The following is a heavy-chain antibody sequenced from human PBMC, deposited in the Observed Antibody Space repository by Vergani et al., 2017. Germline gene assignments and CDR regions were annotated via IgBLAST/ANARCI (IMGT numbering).Heavy chain of an antibody. CDR3: ARAGDPFYYYYYGMDF. V-gene: IGHV3-33*01. D-gene: IGHD3-10*01. CDR1: GFTFSSYG. CDR2: IWYDGSNK. Sequence: QVQLVESGGGVVQPGRSLRLSCAASGFTFSSYGMHWVRQAPGKGLECVAGIWYDGSNKYYADSVKGRFTISRYNSKNTLYLQMNSLSAEATAVYYCARAGDPFYYYYYGMDFWGQGTTVTVSS. J-gene: IGHJ6*02.